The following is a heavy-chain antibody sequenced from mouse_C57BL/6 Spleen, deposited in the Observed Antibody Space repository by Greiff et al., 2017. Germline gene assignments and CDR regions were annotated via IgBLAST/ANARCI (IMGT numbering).Heavy chain of an antibody. CDR3: AGLTDFDY. V-gene: IGHV1-4*01. D-gene: IGHD4-1*01. CDR1: GYTFTSYT. J-gene: IGHJ2*01. CDR2: INPSSGYT. Sequence: QVQLQQSGAELARPGASVKMSCKASGYTFTSYTMHWVKQRPGPGLEWIGYINPSSGYTKYNQKFKDKATLTSDKSSSTAYMQLSSLTSEDSAVYYWAGLTDFDYWGKGTTLTVSS.